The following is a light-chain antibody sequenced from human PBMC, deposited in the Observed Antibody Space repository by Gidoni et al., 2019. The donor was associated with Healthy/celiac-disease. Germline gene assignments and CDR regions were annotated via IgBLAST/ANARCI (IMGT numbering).Light chain of an antibody. V-gene: IGLV1-40*01. Sequence: QSVLTQPPSVSVAPGQRVTISCTGSNSNIGAGYDVHWYQQFPGTAPKLLIYGNNNRPSGVPDRFSGSKSGTSASLAITGLQAEDESDYYCQSYDSSLSGWVFGGGTKLTVL. CDR1: NSNIGAGYD. J-gene: IGLJ3*02. CDR3: QSYDSSLSGWV. CDR2: GNN.